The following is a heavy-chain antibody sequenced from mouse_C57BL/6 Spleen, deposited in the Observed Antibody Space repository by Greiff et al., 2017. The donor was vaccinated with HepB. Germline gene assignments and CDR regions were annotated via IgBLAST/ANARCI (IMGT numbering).Heavy chain of an antibody. CDR1: GYTFTSYG. J-gene: IGHJ2*01. V-gene: IGHV1-81*01. Sequence: QVQLQQSGAELARPGASVKLSCKASGYTFTSYGISWVKQRTGQGLEWIGEIYPRSGNTYYTEKFKGKATLTADKSSSTAYMELRSLTSEDSAVYFCARDWGIDYWGQGTTLTVSS. CDR3: ARDWGIDY. D-gene: IGHD4-1*01. CDR2: IYPRSGNT.